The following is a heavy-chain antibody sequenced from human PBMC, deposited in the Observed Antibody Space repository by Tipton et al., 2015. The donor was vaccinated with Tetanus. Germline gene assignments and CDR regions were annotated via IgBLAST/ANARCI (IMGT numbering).Heavy chain of an antibody. D-gene: IGHD5-18*01. Sequence: SLRLSCAASGFPFNTYAMHWVRQAPGKGLEWVAVIWYDGTTTYYADSVEGRFAISRDNSKNILYLQMDSLRAEDTAVYYCARVGISQNAYSYVYHGLDVWGQGTTVTVSS. J-gene: IGHJ6*02. CDR3: ARVGISQNAYSYVYHGLDV. V-gene: IGHV3-33*08. CDR1: GFPFNTYA. CDR2: IWYDGTTT.